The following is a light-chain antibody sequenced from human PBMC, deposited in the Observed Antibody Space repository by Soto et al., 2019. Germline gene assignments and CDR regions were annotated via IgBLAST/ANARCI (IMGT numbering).Light chain of an antibody. CDR3: QHYNNWPPGT. Sequence: EIVMTQSPATLSLSPGERATLSCRASQSVSSNLAWYQQKPGQAPSLLIFGASTRATGIPARFSGSGSGTEFTLNISSLQSEDFAVYYCQHYNNWPPGTFGQGTK. J-gene: IGKJ1*01. CDR2: GAS. V-gene: IGKV3-15*01. CDR1: QSVSSN.